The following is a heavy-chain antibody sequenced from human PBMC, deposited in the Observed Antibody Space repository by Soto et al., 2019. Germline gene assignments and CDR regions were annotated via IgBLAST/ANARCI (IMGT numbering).Heavy chain of an antibody. CDR1: GYSFTTYG. D-gene: IGHD3-22*01. CDR3: AKTLYYYDTGGYQ. V-gene: IGHV1-18*01. CDR2: ISGYNGDT. J-gene: IGHJ4*02. Sequence: ASVKVSCKASGYSFTTYGISWVRQAPGQGLEWMGWISGYNGDTNNAQKFQDRVTMTIDRSTTTAYLELRSLTSDDTAVYYCAKTLYYYDTGGYQWGQGTLVTVSS.